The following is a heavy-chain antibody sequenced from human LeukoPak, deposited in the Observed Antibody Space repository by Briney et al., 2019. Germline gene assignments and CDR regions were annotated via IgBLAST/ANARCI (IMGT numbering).Heavy chain of an antibody. CDR3: ARDSVGSGWPYYYYYGMDV. V-gene: IGHV3-7*01. Sequence: PGGSLRLSCAASGFTFSSYWMSWVRQAPGKGLEWVANIKQDGSEKYYVDSVKGRFTISRDNAKNSLYLQMNSLRAEDTAVYYCARDSVGSGWPYYYYYGMDVWGQGTTVTVSS. CDR1: GFTFSSYW. J-gene: IGHJ6*02. CDR2: IKQDGSEK. D-gene: IGHD6-19*01.